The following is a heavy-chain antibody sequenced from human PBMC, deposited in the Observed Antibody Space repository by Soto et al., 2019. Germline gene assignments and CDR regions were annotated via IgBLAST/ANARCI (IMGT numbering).Heavy chain of an antibody. CDR3: AKSGYDSSGYYYYYGMDV. CDR1: GFTFDDYA. J-gene: IGHJ6*02. Sequence: GGSLRLSCAASGFTFDDYAMHWVRQAPGKGLEWVSGISWNSGSIGYADSVKGRFTISRDNAKNSLYLQMNSLRAEETALYFCAKSGYDSSGYYYYYGMDVWGQGTTVTVSS. CDR2: ISWNSGSI. D-gene: IGHD3-22*01. V-gene: IGHV3-9*01.